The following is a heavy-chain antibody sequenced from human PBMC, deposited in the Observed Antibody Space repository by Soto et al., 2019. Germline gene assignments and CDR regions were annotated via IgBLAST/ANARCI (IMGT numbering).Heavy chain of an antibody. D-gene: IGHD5-18*01. V-gene: IGHV3-48*02. CDR2: ISSSSSTI. Sequence: EVQLVESGGGLVQPGGSLRLSCAASGFTFSSYSMNWVRQAPGKGREWVSYISSSSSTIYYADSVKGRFTISRDNAKNSLYLQMNSLRDEVTAVSLCARDSGYSYGPLDFWGQGTLVTVSS. CDR3: ARDSGYSYGPLDF. J-gene: IGHJ4*02. CDR1: GFTFSSYS.